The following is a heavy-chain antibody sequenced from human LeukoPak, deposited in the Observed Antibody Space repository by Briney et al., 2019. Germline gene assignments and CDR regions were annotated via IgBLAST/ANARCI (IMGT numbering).Heavy chain of an antibody. CDR3: ARVSYYGSGSYYKSRMDV. CDR2: INHSGST. D-gene: IGHD3-10*01. CDR1: GGSFSGYY. Sequence: SETLSLTCAVYGGSFSGYYWSWLRQPPGKGLEWIGEINHSGSTNYNPSLKSRVTISVDTSKNQFSLKLSSVTAADTAVHYCARVSYYGSGSYYKSRMDVWGKGTTVTVSS. V-gene: IGHV4-34*01. J-gene: IGHJ6*04.